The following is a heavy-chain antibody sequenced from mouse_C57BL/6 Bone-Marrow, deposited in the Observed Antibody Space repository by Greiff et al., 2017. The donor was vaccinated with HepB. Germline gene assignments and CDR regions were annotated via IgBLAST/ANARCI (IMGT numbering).Heavy chain of an antibody. CDR2: IDPSDSYT. D-gene: IGHD1-1*01. V-gene: IGHV1-50*01. CDR3: AKTTVVATNYAMDY. J-gene: IGHJ4*01. CDR1: GYTFTSYW. Sequence: QVQLQQPGAELVKPGASVKLSCKASGYTFTSYWMQWVKQRPGQGLEWIGEIDPSDSYTNYNQKFKGKATLTVDTSSSTAYMQLSSLTSEDSAVYYCAKTTVVATNYAMDYWGQGTSVTVSS.